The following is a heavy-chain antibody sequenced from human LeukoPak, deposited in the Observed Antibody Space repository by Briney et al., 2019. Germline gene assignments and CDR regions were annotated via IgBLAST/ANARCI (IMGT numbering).Heavy chain of an antibody. CDR2: VDPEDGET. CDR1: GYTFTDYY. Sequence: ASVKISCKASGYTFTDYYMHWVQQAPGKGLEWMGRVDPEDGETIYAEKFQGRVTITADTSTDTAYMELSSLRSEDTAVYYCATDSPRYYDFWSGYNYWGQGTLVTVPS. V-gene: IGHV1-69-2*01. D-gene: IGHD3-3*01. J-gene: IGHJ4*02. CDR3: ATDSPRYYDFWSGYNY.